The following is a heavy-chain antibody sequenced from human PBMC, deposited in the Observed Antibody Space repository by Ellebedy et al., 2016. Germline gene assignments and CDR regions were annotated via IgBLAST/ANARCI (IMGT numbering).Heavy chain of an antibody. CDR1: GYTFSSYA. Sequence: ASVKVSCKASGYTFSSYAISWVRQAPGQGLEWMGGIIPIVGIANYAQKFQGRVTITADKSTSTAYMELSSLRSEDTAVYYCARVRGGVSSHYYMDVWGKGTTVTVFS. CDR3: ARVRGGVSSHYYMDV. V-gene: IGHV1-69*10. CDR2: IIPIVGIA. D-gene: IGHD3-16*01. J-gene: IGHJ6*03.